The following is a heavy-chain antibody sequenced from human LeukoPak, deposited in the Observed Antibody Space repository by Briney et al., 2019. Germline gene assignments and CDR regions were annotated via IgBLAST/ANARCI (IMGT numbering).Heavy chain of an antibody. CDR1: GFTFSNYA. V-gene: IGHV3-30-3*01. D-gene: IGHD6-19*01. CDR3: ARDRLLAVAGTSVFPDI. J-gene: IGHJ3*02. CDR2: ISYDGSNK. Sequence: GGSLRLSCAASGFTFSNYAMHWVRQAPGKGLEWVAVISYDGSNKYYADSVKGRFTISRDNSKNTLYLQMNSLRAEDTAVYYCARDRLLAVAGTSVFPDIWGQGTMVTVSS.